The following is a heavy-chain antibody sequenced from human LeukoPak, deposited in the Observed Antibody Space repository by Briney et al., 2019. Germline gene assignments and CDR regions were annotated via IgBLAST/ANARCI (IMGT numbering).Heavy chain of an antibody. CDR2: IKQDGSEK. CDR1: GFTFSTYW. CDR3: ARDFLGITMIVVVTEGDAFDI. D-gene: IGHD3-22*01. J-gene: IGHJ3*02. Sequence: GGSLRLSCAASGFTFSTYWMTWVRQAPGKGLGWVANIKQDGSEKYYVDSVKGRFTISRDNAKNSLYLQMNSLRAEDTAVYYCARDFLGITMIVVVTEGDAFDIWGQGTMVTVSS. V-gene: IGHV3-7*01.